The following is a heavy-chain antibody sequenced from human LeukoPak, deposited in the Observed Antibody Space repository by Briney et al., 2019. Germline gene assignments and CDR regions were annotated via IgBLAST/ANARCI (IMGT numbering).Heavy chain of an antibody. D-gene: IGHD6-6*01. CDR1: GFTFSSYS. J-gene: IGHJ4*02. CDR3: ARAASSSSALSY. V-gene: IGHV3-21*01. Sequence: PGGSLRLSCAASGFTFSSYSMNWVRQAPGKGLEWVSSISSSSSYIYYADSVKGRFTISRDNAKNSLHLQMNSLRAEDTAVYYCARAASSSSALSYWGQGTLVTVSS. CDR2: ISSSSSYI.